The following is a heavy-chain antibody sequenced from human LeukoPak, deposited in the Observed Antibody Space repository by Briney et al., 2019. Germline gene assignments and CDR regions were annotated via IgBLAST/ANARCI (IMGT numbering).Heavy chain of an antibody. CDR1: GLTFSSHW. Sequence: GGSLRLSCAASGLTFSSHWMHWVRQAPGKGLVWVSRITNDGSSTTYADSVKGRFTISRDNAKNMLYLQMNSLRAEDTAVYYCTRGRYYFDYWGQGTLVTVSS. V-gene: IGHV3-74*01. CDR3: TRGRYYFDY. D-gene: IGHD4-17*01. CDR2: ITNDGSST. J-gene: IGHJ4*02.